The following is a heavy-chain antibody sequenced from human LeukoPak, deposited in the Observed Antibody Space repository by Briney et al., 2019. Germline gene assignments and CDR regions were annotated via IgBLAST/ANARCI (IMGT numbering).Heavy chain of an antibody. CDR3: ARGIPSLATPDY. CDR2: TSSSGNYK. CDR1: GFTFNSYT. V-gene: IGHV3-21*01. J-gene: IGHJ4*02. Sequence: PGGSLRLSCAASGFTFNSYTMTWVRQAPGKGLEWVSSTSSSGNYKYYADSVKGRFTISRDNAKNSLYLQMNSLRAEDTAVYFCARGIPSLATPDYWGQGTLVTVSS.